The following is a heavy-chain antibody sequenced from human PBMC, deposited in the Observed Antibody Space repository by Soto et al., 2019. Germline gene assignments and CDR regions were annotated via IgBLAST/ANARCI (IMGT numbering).Heavy chain of an antibody. CDR1: GYTFIGDY. V-gene: IGHV1-2*04. CDR2: INPNRGGT. CDR3: ARGSPYYYGSGSYSAFDI. Sequence: QVQLVQSGAEGKKPGASVKGSCKASGYTFIGDYMHWVRKAPGQGPEWMGRINPNRGGTNYAQKFQGWVTMTRDTSISTAYMELSRLRSDDTAVYYFARGSPYYYGSGSYSAFDIWGQGTMVTVSS. D-gene: IGHD3-10*01. J-gene: IGHJ3*02.